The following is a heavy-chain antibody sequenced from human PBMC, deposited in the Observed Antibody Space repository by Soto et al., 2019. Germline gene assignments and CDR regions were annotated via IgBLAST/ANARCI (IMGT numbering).Heavy chain of an antibody. CDR3: ANQRGGYDRDFDY. J-gene: IGHJ4*02. CDR1: GSTVSSNY. CDR2: IYSGGST. V-gene: IGHV3-66*01. D-gene: IGHD5-12*01. Sequence: EVQLVESGGGLVQPGGSLRLSCAASGSTVSSNYMSWVRQAPGKGLEWVSVIYSGGSTYYADSMKGRFTISRDNSKNTLYLQINSLRAEDTAVYYCANQRGGYDRDFDYWGQGTLVTVSS.